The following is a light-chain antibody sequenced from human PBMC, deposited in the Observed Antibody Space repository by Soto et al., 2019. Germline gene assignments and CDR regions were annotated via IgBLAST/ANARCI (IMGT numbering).Light chain of an antibody. Sequence: EIVMTQSPATLSVSPGERSTLSCRAIRNVGSKLAWYMQKPGQSPRLLISGASTRAADFPARFSGSGSRTEFTLTIDSLQPEDFAVYFCQQYNNWPLTFGGGTKVDIK. J-gene: IGKJ4*01. CDR2: GAS. CDR1: RNVGSK. V-gene: IGKV3-15*01. CDR3: QQYNNWPLT.